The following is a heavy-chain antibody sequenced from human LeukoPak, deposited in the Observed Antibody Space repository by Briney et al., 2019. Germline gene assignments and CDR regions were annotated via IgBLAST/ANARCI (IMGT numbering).Heavy chain of an antibody. CDR1: GYTFTGYY. D-gene: IGHD2-15*01. CDR2: INPNSGGA. J-gene: IGHJ4*02. CDR3: ARERLPATGAY. Sequence: GASVKVSCKASGYTFTGYYMHWVRQAPGQGLEWMGGINPNSGGANYAQKFQGRVTMTRDTSMSTAYMELSRLRSEETAVYFCARERLPATGAYWGQGTLVTVS. V-gene: IGHV1-2*02.